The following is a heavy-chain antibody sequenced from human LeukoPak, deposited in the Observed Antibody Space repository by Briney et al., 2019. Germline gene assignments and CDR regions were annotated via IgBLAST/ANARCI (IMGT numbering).Heavy chain of an antibody. V-gene: IGHV4-59*01. Sequence: SENLSLTCTVTDGSISSYDGSWIRQPPGKGLEWIAYIYYSGSTNYNPSLKSRVTISVDTSKNQFSLKLSSVTAADTAVYYCARDHNNDYGDFGGLGYFDYWGQGTLVTVSS. D-gene: IGHD4-17*01. CDR3: ARDHNNDYGDFGGLGYFDY. CDR2: IYYSGST. J-gene: IGHJ4*02. CDR1: DGSISSYD.